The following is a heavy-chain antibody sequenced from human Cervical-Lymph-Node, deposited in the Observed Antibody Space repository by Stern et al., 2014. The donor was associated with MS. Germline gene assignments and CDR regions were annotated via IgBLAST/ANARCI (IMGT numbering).Heavy chain of an antibody. CDR3: ASGYRFFDY. CDR1: GDSINSGSFY. D-gene: IGHD5-18*01. J-gene: IGHJ4*02. Sequence: VQLVESGPGLVKPSQTLSLTCTVSGDSINSGSFYWSWIRQPAGKGLEWIGRIWPSGSAFYFPSLKRRAAISIDTSQHQFSLELPSVTAADTAIYFCASGYRFFDYWGQGILVTVSS. V-gene: IGHV4-61*02. CDR2: IWPSGSA.